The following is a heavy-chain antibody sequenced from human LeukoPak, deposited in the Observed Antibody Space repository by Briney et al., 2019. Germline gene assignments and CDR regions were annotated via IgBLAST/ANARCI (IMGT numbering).Heavy chain of an antibody. CDR3: ARAGGYGGNSVGWFDP. CDR2: IIPIFGTA. V-gene: IGHV1-69*05. CDR1: GGTFSSYA. D-gene: IGHD4-23*01. Sequence: GSSVKVSCKASGGTFSSYAISWVRQAPGQGLEWMGGIIPIFGTANYAQKFQGRVTMTRNTSISTAYMELSSLRSEDTAVYYCARAGGYGGNSVGWFDPWGQGTLVTVSS. J-gene: IGHJ5*02.